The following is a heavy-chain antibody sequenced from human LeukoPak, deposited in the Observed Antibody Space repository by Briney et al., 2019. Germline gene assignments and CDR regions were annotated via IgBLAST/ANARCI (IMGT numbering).Heavy chain of an antibody. Sequence: GGSLRLSCAASGFTFSTYGMHWVRQAPGKGLEWVSGICGNDGKTYYADSVKGRFTISRDNSKNTLHLQMNSLRAEDTALYYCAKDTGGSCYSAIAYWGQGALVTVST. V-gene: IGHV3-23*01. D-gene: IGHD2-15*01. CDR2: ICGNDGKT. CDR1: GFTFSTYG. J-gene: IGHJ4*02. CDR3: AKDTGGSCYSAIAY.